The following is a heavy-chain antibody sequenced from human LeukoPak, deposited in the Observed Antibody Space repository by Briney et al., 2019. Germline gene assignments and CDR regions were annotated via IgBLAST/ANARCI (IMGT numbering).Heavy chain of an antibody. CDR3: ARDYVYGYSYGFYYYYMDV. CDR1: GGSISSGSYY. Sequence: SETLSLTCTVSGGSISSGSYYWSWIRQPAGQRLEWIGRIYTSGSTNYNPSLKSRVTISVDTSKNQFSLKLSSVTAADTAVYYCARDYVYGYSYGFYYYYMDVWGKGTTVTVSS. CDR2: IYTSGST. D-gene: IGHD5-18*01. J-gene: IGHJ6*03. V-gene: IGHV4-61*02.